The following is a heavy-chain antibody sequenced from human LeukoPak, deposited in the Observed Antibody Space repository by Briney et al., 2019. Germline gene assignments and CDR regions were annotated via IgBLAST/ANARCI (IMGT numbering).Heavy chain of an antibody. CDR3: ARAQQLTYFDY. D-gene: IGHD6-13*01. V-gene: IGHV4-61*02. CDR2: IYTSGST. J-gene: IGHJ4*02. Sequence: PSETLSLTCTLSGGSISSGSYYWSWIRQPAGKGLEWIGRIYTSGSTNYNPSLKSRVTISVDTSKNQFSLKLSSVTAADTAVYYCARAQQLTYFDYWGQGTLVTVPS. CDR1: GGSISSGSYY.